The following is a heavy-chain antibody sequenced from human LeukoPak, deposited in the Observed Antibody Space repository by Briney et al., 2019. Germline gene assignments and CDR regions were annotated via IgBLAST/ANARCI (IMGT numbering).Heavy chain of an antibody. CDR3: ARFLEWLPFDY. CDR2: IGSSSSTI. Sequence: GGSLRLSCAASGFTFSSYSMNWVRQAPGKGLEWVSYIGSSSSTIYYADSVKGRFTISRDNAKNSLYLQMNSLRAEDTAVYYCARFLEWLPFDYWGQGTLVTVSS. D-gene: IGHD3-3*01. CDR1: GFTFSSYS. J-gene: IGHJ4*02. V-gene: IGHV3-48*01.